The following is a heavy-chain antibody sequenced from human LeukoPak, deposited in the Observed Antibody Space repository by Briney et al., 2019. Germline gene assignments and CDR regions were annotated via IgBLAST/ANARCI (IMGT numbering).Heavy chain of an antibody. J-gene: IGHJ5*02. D-gene: IGHD2-2*03. CDR2: INPSGGST. CDR3: ARSLRMDNWFDP. CDR1: GYTFTSYY. Sequence: ASVKVSCKASGYTFTSYYMHWVRQAPGQGLEWMGIINPSGGSTSYAQKFQGRVTMTRDTSTSTVYMELSSLRSEDTAAYYCARSLRMDNWFDPWGQGTLVTVSS. V-gene: IGHV1-46*01.